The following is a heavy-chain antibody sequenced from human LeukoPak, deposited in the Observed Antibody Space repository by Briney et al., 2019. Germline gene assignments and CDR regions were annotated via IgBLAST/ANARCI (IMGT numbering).Heavy chain of an antibody. V-gene: IGHV5-51*01. D-gene: IGHD3-10*01. J-gene: IGHJ3*02. CDR2: IYPDDSDT. CDR1: GYTFTDYW. Sequence: VASVKISCKASGYTFTDYWIGWVRQVPGKGLEWMGLIYPDDSDTRYTSSFQGQVTISADKSVNTAFLQWSSLKASDTAMYYCAKTYYYGSGTPADAFDIWGQGTVVTVSA. CDR3: AKTYYYGSGTPADAFDI.